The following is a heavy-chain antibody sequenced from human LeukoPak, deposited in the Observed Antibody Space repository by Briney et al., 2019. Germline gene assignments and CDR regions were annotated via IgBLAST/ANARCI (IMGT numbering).Heavy chain of an antibody. CDR3: AKGSRIAARPTIWFDS. CDR2: SGHSDGTT. V-gene: IGHV3-23*01. J-gene: IGHJ5*01. CDR1: GFTFSSYA. Sequence: PGGSLRLSCAASGFTFSSYAMNWVRQAPGKGLEWVSSGHSDGTTYYADSVKGRVTISRDNSKNTLSLQINSLRAEDTAVYYCAKGSRIAARPTIWFDSWGQGTLVTVSS. D-gene: IGHD6-6*01.